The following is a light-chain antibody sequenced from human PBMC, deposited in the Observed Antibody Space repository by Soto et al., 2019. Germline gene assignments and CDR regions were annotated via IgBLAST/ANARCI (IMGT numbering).Light chain of an antibody. CDR3: QSYDGSLSAVV. Sequence: QSVLTQPPSVSGAPGQRVTISCTGSSSNIGAGYDVHWYQQLPGTAPKLLIYGDSNRPSGVPDRFSCSKSGTSASLAITCRQAEDEEDDYCQSYDGSLSAVVFGGGTQLTVL. CDR2: GDS. CDR1: SSNIGAGYD. V-gene: IGLV1-40*01. J-gene: IGLJ2*01.